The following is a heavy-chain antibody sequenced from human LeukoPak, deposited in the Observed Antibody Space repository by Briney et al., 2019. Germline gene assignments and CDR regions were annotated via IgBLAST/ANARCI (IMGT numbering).Heavy chain of an antibody. V-gene: IGHV4-34*01. J-gene: IGHJ5*02. CDR2: INHSGST. D-gene: IGHD6-19*01. Sequence: SETLSLTCAVYGGSFSGYYWSWIRQPPGKGLEWIGEINHSGSTNYNPSLKSRVTISVDMSKNQFSLKLSSVTAADTAVYYCATARAGAAFRWFDPWGQGTLVTVSS. CDR1: GGSFSGYY. CDR3: ATARAGAAFRWFDP.